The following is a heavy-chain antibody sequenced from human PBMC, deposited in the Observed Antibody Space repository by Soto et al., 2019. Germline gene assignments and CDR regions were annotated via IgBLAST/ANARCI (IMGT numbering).Heavy chain of an antibody. J-gene: IGHJ6*02. CDR2: IIPIFGTA. CDR3: ARRGYCISTSCYRIYYYGMDV. V-gene: IGHV1-69*12. D-gene: IGHD2-2*02. Sequence: QVQLVQSGAEVKKPGSSVKVSCKASGGTFSSYAISWVRQAPGQGLEWMGGIIPIFGTANYAQKFQGRVRITADESTSTAYMELSSLRSEDTAVYYCARRGYCISTSCYRIYYYGMDVWGQGTTVTVSS. CDR1: GGTFSSYA.